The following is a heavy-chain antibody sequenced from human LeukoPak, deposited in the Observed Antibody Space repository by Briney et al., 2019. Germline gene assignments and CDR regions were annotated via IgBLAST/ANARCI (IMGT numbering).Heavy chain of an antibody. Sequence: ASVKVSCKASGYTFTSYYMHWVRQAPGQGLEWMGIINPSGGSTSYAQKFQGRVTMTRDTSTSTVYMELSSLRSEDTAVYYCARAPLWFGEFGDAFDIWGQGTMVTVSS. V-gene: IGHV1-46*01. CDR3: ARAPLWFGEFGDAFDI. J-gene: IGHJ3*02. CDR1: GYTFTSYY. CDR2: INPSGGST. D-gene: IGHD3-10*01.